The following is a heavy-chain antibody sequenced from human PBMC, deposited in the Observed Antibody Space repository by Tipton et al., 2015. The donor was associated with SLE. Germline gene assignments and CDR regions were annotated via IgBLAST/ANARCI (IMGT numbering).Heavy chain of an antibody. CDR2: ISGSGGST. J-gene: IGHJ4*02. CDR1: GFTFSSYA. Sequence: SLRLSCATSGFTFSSYAMNWVRQAPGKGLEWVSGISGSGGSTYYTDSVKGRFTISRDDSKNTLYLQMNSLRAEDTAVYYCAKNGLDTYYYGSGFDYWGRGTLVTVSS. D-gene: IGHD3-10*01. CDR3: AKNGLDTYYYGSGFDY. V-gene: IGHV3-23*01.